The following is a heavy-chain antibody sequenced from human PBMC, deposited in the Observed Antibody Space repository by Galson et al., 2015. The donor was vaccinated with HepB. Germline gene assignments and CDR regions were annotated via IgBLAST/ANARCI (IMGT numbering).Heavy chain of an antibody. J-gene: IGHJ5*02. CDR2: IIPVLGTR. CDR3: ARGPKRPRIRLCAVVVPEWFDA. CDR1: GGTFSSYG. D-gene: IGHD3-22*01. V-gene: IGHV1-69*13. Sequence: SVKVSCKASGGTFSSYGFSWVRQAPGQGLEWMGGIIPVLGTRNYAQNFQGRVTITADESTSTAYMELSSLRLDDTSVYYCARGPKRPRIRLCAVVVPEWFDAWGQGTLVSVPS.